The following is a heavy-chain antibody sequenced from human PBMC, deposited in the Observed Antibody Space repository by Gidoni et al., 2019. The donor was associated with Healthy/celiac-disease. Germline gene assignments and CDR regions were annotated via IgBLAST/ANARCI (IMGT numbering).Heavy chain of an antibody. CDR3: ARRGPLVVAATYFDY. CDR2: IYYSGST. CDR1: GGSISSSSDY. D-gene: IGHD2-15*01. J-gene: IGHJ4*02. Sequence: QLQLQESGPGLVKPSETLSLTCTVSGGSISSSSDYWGWIRQPPGKGLEWIGSIYYSGSTYYNPSLKSRVTISVDTSKNQFSLKLSSVTAADTAVYYCARRGPLVVAATYFDYWGQGTLVTVSS. V-gene: IGHV4-39*01.